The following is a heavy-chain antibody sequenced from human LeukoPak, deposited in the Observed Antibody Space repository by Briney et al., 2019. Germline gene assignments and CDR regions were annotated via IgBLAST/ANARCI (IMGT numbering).Heavy chain of an antibody. J-gene: IGHJ4*02. CDR2: ISNSGGKT. D-gene: IGHD1-26*01. CDR1: GFTFSSEA. CDR3: ANEGDGSYVAY. V-gene: IGHV3-23*01. Sequence: GGSLRLSCAVSGFTFSSEAMSWVRQAPGKGLEWVSAISNSGGKTYYADSVKGRFTISRDNSKNTLYLQMNSLKAEDTAVYHCANEGDGSYVAYWGQGTLVTVSS.